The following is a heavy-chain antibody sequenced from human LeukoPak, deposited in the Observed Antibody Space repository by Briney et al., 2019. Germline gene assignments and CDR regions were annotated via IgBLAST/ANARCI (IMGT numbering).Heavy chain of an antibody. CDR3: ATDLFGRVTMIVSPSFQH. J-gene: IGHJ1*01. V-gene: IGHV1-24*01. D-gene: IGHD3-22*01. CDR2: FDPEDGET. CDR1: GYTLTELS. Sequence: ASVKVSCKVSGYTLTELSMHWVRQAPGKGLEWMGGFDPEDGETIYAQKFQGRVTMTEDTSTDTAYMELSSLRSEDTAVYYCATDLFGRVTMIVSPSFQHWGPGTLVTVSP.